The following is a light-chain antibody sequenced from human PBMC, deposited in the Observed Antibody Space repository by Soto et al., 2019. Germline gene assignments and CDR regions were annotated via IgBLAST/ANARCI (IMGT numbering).Light chain of an antibody. J-gene: IGKJ5*01. Sequence: EILMTQSPATLSVSPGERATLFCRASQSVRSNLAWYQQKPGQAPRLLIYGASTRATGIPVRFSGSGSGTEFTLTISSLQSEDFAVYYCQQYNTWPPITFGQGTRLEIK. CDR1: QSVRSN. V-gene: IGKV3-15*01. CDR3: QQYNTWPPIT. CDR2: GAS.